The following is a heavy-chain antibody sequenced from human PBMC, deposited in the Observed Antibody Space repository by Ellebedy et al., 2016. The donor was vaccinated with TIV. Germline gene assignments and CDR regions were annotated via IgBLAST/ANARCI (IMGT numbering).Heavy chain of an antibody. J-gene: IGHJ4*02. CDR3: ARDPNSPGDTGYGDY. D-gene: IGHD5-12*01. Sequence: GESLKISCAASGFTFTTYWMSWVRQAPGKGLEWVANMNQVGSEKYNVDSVKGRFTISRDNAQNSLYLHMNNLRAEDTAVYYCARDPNSPGDTGYGDYWGQGVVVTVST. CDR1: GFTFTTYW. CDR2: MNQVGSEK. V-gene: IGHV3-7*03.